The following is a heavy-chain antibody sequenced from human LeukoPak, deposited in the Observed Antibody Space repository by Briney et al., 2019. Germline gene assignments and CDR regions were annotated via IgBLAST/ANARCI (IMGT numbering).Heavy chain of an antibody. Sequence: GGSLRLSCAASGFTFSSYEMNWVRQDPGKGLEWVSYISSSGSTIYYADSVKGRFTISRDKGKNSLYLQMNSLRAEDTAVYYCARGKNVGHQFDYWGQGTLVTVSS. CDR3: ARGKNVGHQFDY. CDR1: GFTFSSYE. CDR2: ISSSGSTI. D-gene: IGHD1-26*01. J-gene: IGHJ4*02. V-gene: IGHV3-48*03.